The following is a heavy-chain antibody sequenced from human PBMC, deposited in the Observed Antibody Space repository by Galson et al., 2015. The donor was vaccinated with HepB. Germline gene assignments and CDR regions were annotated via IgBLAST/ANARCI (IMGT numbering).Heavy chain of an antibody. CDR2: IWYDGRNK. V-gene: IGHV3-33*01. CDR1: GFTFSSYG. J-gene: IGHJ5*02. Sequence: SLRLSCAASGFTFSSYGMHWVRQAPGKGLEWVAVIWYDGRNKYYADSVKGRFTISRDNSKNTLYLQMNSLRAEDTAVYYCARTYSGYDFGRDWFDPWGQGTLVTVSS. D-gene: IGHD5-12*01. CDR3: ARTYSGYDFGRDWFDP.